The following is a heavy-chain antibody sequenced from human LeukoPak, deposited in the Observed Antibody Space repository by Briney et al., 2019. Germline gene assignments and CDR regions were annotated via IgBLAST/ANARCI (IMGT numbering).Heavy chain of an antibody. CDR3: ARGLVGGSYPFDY. D-gene: IGHD1-26*01. J-gene: IGHJ4*02. V-gene: IGHV4-31*03. CDR1: GGSISSGGYY. CDR2: IYYSGST. Sequence: SVTLSLTCTVSGGSISSGGYYWSWIRQHPGKGLEWIGYIYYSGSTYYNPSLKSRVTISVDTSKNQFSLKLSSVTAADTAVYHCARGLVGGSYPFDYWGQGTLVTVSS.